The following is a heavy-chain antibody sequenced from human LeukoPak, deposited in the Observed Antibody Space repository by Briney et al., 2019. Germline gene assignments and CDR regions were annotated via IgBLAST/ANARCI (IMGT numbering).Heavy chain of an antibody. CDR2: ISAYNGNT. V-gene: IGHV1-18*01. J-gene: IGHJ4*02. CDR3: ASGFAWFGELSSGLDY. CDR1: GYTFTSYG. Sequence: EASVKVSCKASGYTFTSYGISWVRQAPGQGLEWMGWISAYNGNTNYAQKLQGRVTMTTDTSTSTAYMELRSLRSDDTAVYYCASGFAWFGELSSGLDYWGQGTLVTVSS. D-gene: IGHD3-10*01.